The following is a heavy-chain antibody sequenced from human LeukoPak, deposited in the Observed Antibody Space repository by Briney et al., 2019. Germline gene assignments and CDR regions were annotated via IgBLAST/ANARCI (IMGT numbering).Heavy chain of an antibody. CDR1: GFTFNNYG. D-gene: IGHD3-10*01. CDR2: IRYNGNNQ. V-gene: IGHV3-30*02. J-gene: IGHJ6*03. Sequence: GGSLRLSCATSGFTFNNYGMHWVRQAPGKGLEWVAFIRYNGNNQYYADSVKGRFTISRDNSKNTLYLQMNSLKGDDTAVYYCAKDSAFYYIDVWGKGTTVIISS. CDR3: AKDSAFYYIDV.